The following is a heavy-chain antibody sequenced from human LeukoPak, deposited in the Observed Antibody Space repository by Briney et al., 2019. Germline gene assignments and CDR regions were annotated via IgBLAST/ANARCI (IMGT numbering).Heavy chain of an antibody. D-gene: IGHD1-1*01. V-gene: IGHV4-59*12. CDR2: IYYSGST. J-gene: IGHJ3*02. CDR3: ARAEKQLALDAFDI. Sequence: SEXXSLTCTVSGGSISTYYWSWVRQPPGKGLEWIGHIYYSGSTNYNPSLTSRVTISVDTSKNQFSLKLRSVTAADTAVYYCARAEKQLALDAFDIWGQGTMVTVSS. CDR1: GGSISTYY.